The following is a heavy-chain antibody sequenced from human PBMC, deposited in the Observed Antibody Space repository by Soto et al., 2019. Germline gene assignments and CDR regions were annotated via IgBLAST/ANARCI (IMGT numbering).Heavy chain of an antibody. Sequence: PSETLSLTCTVSGGSISSYYWSWIRQPPGKGLEWIGYIYYSGSTYYNPSLKSRVTISVDTSKNQFSLKLSSVTAADTAVYYCARAPSYYYDSSGYPGGYFDYWGQGTLVTVSS. V-gene: IGHV4-30-4*01. CDR2: IYYSGST. J-gene: IGHJ4*02. D-gene: IGHD3-22*01. CDR3: ARAPSYYYDSSGYPGGYFDY. CDR1: GGSISSYY.